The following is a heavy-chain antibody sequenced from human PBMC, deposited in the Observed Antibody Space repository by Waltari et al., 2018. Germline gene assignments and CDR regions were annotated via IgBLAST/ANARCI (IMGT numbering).Heavy chain of an antibody. J-gene: IGHJ5*02. CDR2: IRYEGSNK. Sequence: QVQLVESGGGVVQPGGSLRLSCAASGFTFSSYGMHWVRQAPGKGLEWVAFIRYEGSNKYYADSVKGRFTISRDNSKNTLYLQMNSLRAEDTAVYYCAKEGLPNWFDPWGQGTLVTVSS. CDR3: AKEGLPNWFDP. D-gene: IGHD4-17*01. CDR1: GFTFSSYG. V-gene: IGHV3-30*02.